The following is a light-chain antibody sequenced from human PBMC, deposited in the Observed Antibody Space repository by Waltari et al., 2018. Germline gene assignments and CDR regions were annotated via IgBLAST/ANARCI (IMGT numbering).Light chain of an antibody. V-gene: IGLV3-21*04. CDR1: TIGSYS. CDR2: YDS. CDR3: HVWHPDMDPGV. Sequence: SYALTQPPSVSVAPGTTARITCGGDTIGSYSLHWYQQKPGQAPVLVIFYDSDRPSGIPERFSGSNSGNTATLTISRVEAGDEAKYYCHVWHPDMDPGVFGPGTEVSV. J-gene: IGLJ1*01.